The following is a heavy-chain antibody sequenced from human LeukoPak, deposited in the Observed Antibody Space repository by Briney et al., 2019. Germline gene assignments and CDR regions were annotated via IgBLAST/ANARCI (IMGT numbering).Heavy chain of an antibody. V-gene: IGHV4-34*01. J-gene: IGHJ6*02. CDR1: GGSFSGYY. D-gene: IGHD2-2*01. CDR2: INHSGST. Sequence: PSETLSLTCAVYGGSFSGYYWSWIRQPPGKGLEWIGEINHSGSTNYNPSLKSRVTISVDTSKNQFSLKLSSVTAADTAVYYCAGGYCSSTSCYDEEFLYYYYGMDVWGQGTTVTVSS. CDR3: AGGYCSSTSCYDEEFLYYYYGMDV.